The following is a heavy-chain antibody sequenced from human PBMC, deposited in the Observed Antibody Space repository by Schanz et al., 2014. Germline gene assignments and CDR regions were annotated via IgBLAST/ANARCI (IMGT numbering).Heavy chain of an antibody. J-gene: IGHJ6*03. CDR2: ISSSSGTI. CDR1: GFTFSNYG. Sequence: DVQLLESGGDLVKPGGSLRLSCEASGFTFSNYGMNWVRQAPEKGLEWVSYISSSSGTIYYADSVKGRFTISRDNAKNLLYLQMNGLRAEDTAVYYCARDHQWLARYYMDVWGKGTTVTVSS. D-gene: IGHD6-19*01. V-gene: IGHV3-48*01. CDR3: ARDHQWLARYYMDV.